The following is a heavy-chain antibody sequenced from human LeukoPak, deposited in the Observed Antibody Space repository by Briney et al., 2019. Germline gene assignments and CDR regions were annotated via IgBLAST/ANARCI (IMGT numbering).Heavy chain of an antibody. J-gene: IGHJ4*02. V-gene: IGHV4-30-2*01. CDR1: GGSISSGGYY. CDR3: ARTLSVTSSFDY. Sequence: SETLSLTCTVSGGSISSGGYYWSWIRQPPGKRLQWIGYIYHSGSTYYNPSLKSRVTISVDRSKSQFSLKLSSVTAADTVVYYCARTLSVTSSFDYWGQGTLVTVSS. CDR2: IYHSGST. D-gene: IGHD2-2*01.